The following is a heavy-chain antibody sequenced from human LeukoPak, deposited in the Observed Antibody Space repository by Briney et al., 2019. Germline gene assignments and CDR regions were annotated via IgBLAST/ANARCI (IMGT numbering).Heavy chain of an antibody. J-gene: IGHJ1*01. CDR3: AKEPTSYTSGWYFHH. CDR2: ISHDGRTE. V-gene: IGHV3-30*18. CDR1: GFIFSNYG. D-gene: IGHD6-25*01. Sequence: PGRSLRLSCAASGFIFSNYGMHWVRQAPGKGPEWVGVISHDGRTEFYADSVKGRFTISRDNSKNTLDLQMFSLRDEDTAVYYCAKEPTSYTSGWYFHHWGQGTLVTVSS.